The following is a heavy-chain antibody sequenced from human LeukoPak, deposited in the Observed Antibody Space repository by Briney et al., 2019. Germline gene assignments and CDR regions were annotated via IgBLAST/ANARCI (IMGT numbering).Heavy chain of an antibody. Sequence: SETLSLTCTVSGGSISSYYWSWIRQPPGKGLEWIGRIYTSGSTNYNPSLKSRVTMSVDTSKNQFSLKLRSVTAADTAVYYCARVRVAAAGNNWFDPWGQGTLVTVSS. J-gene: IGHJ5*02. CDR2: IYTSGST. V-gene: IGHV4-4*07. CDR1: GGSISSYY. CDR3: ARVRVAAAGNNWFDP. D-gene: IGHD6-13*01.